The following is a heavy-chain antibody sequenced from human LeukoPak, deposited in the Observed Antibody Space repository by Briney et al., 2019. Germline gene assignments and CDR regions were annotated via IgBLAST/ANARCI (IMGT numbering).Heavy chain of an antibody. CDR2: INLDGSQK. J-gene: IGHJ4*02. CDR1: GFTFSNYW. CDR3: ARKRPNYFDY. Sequence: GGSLRLSCAASGFTFSNYWMAWVRQAPGKGPEWVAIINLDGSQKYYVDSVKGRFTISRDNAENSLYLRMNSLRAEDTALYYCARKRPNYFDYWGQGTLVTVSS. V-gene: IGHV3-7*01.